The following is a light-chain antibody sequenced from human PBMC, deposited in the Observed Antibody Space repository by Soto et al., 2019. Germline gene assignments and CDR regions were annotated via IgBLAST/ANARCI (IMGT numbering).Light chain of an antibody. Sequence: EIVMTQSPATLSVSPGERATLSCRASQSVSSNLAWYQQKPGQAPRLLIYGASTRATGIPARCSGSGSGKEFSLTISSLPYEDFAVYYCRQYNNWPPPPPFGGGTKVEIK. CDR2: GAS. V-gene: IGKV3-15*01. CDR3: RQYNNWPPPPP. J-gene: IGKJ4*01. CDR1: QSVSSN.